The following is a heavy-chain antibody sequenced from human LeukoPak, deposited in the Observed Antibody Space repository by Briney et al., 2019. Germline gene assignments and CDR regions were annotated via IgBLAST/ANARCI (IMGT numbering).Heavy chain of an antibody. CDR2: IDWDDDK. J-gene: IGHJ2*01. Sequence: SGPALVKPTQTLTLTCTFSGFSLSTSGMCVSWIRQPPGKALEWLARIDWDDDKYYSTSLKTRLTISKDTSKNQVVLTMTNMDPVDTATYYCARILYSGKGYWYFDLWGRGTLVTVSS. CDR3: ARILYSGKGYWYFDL. CDR1: GFSLSTSGMC. D-gene: IGHD3-10*01. V-gene: IGHV2-70*11.